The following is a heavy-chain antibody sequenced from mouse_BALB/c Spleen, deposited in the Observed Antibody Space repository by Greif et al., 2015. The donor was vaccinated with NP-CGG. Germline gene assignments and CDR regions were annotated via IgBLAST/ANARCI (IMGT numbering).Heavy chain of an antibody. J-gene: IGHJ2*01. D-gene: IGHD4-1*01. CDR1: GYTFTSYW. Sequence: QVQLQQSGAELVKPGASVKLSCKASGYTFTSYWMHWVKQRPGQGLEWIGEIDPSDSYTNYNQKFKGKATLTVDKSSSTAYMQFSSLTSEDSAVYYCARGSNWVDYWGQGTTLTVSS. CDR3: ARGSNWVDY. V-gene: IGHV1-69*02. CDR2: IDPSDSYT.